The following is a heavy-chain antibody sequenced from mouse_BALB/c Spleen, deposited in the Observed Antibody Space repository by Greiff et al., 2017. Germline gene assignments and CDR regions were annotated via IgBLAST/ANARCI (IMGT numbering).Heavy chain of an antibody. Sequence: EVQLVESGGGLVKPGGSLKLSCAASGFTFSSYALSWVRQSSEKRLVWVAEISSGGSYTYYPDTVTGRFTISRDNAKNTRYLEMSSLRSEDTAMYYCARDQDDGGSWFAYWGQGTLVTVSA. D-gene: IGHD1-1*02. CDR2: ISSGGSYT. CDR1: GFTFSSYA. CDR3: ARDQDDGGSWFAY. J-gene: IGHJ3*01. V-gene: IGHV5-9-4*01.